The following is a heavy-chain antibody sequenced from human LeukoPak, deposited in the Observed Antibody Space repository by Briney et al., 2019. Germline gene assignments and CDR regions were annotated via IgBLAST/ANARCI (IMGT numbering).Heavy chain of an antibody. Sequence: GGSLRLSCAASGFTFSNAWMSWDRQAPGKGLEWVGRIKSKTDGGTTDYAAPVKGRFTISRDDSKNTLYLQMNSLKTEDTAVYYCTTGELLWFGEPRERFDYWGQGTLVTVSS. J-gene: IGHJ4*02. CDR2: IKSKTDGGTT. V-gene: IGHV3-15*01. D-gene: IGHD3-10*01. CDR1: GFTFSNAW. CDR3: TTGELLWFGEPRERFDY.